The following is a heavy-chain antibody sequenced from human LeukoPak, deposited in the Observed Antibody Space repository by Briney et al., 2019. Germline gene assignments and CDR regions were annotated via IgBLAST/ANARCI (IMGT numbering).Heavy chain of an antibody. D-gene: IGHD3-16*01. J-gene: IGHJ4*02. CDR1: GFTFSSFR. Sequence: PAGSLRLSCAASGFTFSSFRIYWVRHAPGTGLVWVSRIKSDGSEKLYADSVKGRFTISRDNAKNTLYLQMNSLRAEDTAVYYCARVRMGDDFNPFDYWGQGTLVTVSS. V-gene: IGHV3-74*01. CDR2: IKSDGSEK. CDR3: ARVRMGDDFNPFDY.